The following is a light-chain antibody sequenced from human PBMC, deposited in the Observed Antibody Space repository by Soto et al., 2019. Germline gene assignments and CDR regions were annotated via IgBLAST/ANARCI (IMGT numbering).Light chain of an antibody. CDR2: EGS. CDR3: CSYAVSSHL. V-gene: IGLV2-23*01. Sequence: QSVLTQPASVSGSPGQSITISCTGPSSDVGSYNLVSWYQQHPGKAPKLMIYEGSKRPSGVSNRFSGSKSGNTASLTISGRQAEDEADYYCCSYAVSSHLFGGGTKLTVL. CDR1: SSDVGSYNL. J-gene: IGLJ2*01.